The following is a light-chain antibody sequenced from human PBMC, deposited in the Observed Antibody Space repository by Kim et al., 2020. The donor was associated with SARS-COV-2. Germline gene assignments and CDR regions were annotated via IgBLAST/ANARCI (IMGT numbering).Light chain of an antibody. CDR3: QQYNNFPNT. CDR1: QSFSSW. V-gene: IGKV1-5*03. CDR2: KTS. J-gene: IGKJ5*01. Sequence: DIQMTQSPPTLSASVGDRVTITCRASQSFSSWLAWYQQKPGKVPKLLIYKTSILESGVPSRFSGSGSGTEFTLTISSLQPDDFATYYCQQYNNFPNTFGQGTRLEIK.